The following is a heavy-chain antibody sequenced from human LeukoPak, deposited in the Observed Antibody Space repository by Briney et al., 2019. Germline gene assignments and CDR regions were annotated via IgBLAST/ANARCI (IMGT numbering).Heavy chain of an antibody. J-gene: IGHJ5*02. D-gene: IGHD6-19*01. CDR2: INPNSGGT. CDR1: GYTFTGYY. Sequence: ASVKVSCKASGYTFTGYYMHWVRQAPGQGLEWMGWINPNSGGTNYAQKFQGRVTMTRDTSISTAYMELSRLRPDDTAVYYCARPQIAVAGTDWFDPWGQGTLVTVSS. V-gene: IGHV1-2*02. CDR3: ARPQIAVAGTDWFDP.